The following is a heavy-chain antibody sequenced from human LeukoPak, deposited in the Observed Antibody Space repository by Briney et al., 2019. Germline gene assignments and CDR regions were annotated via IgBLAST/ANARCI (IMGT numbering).Heavy chain of an antibody. CDR1: GFTFDDYG. Sequence: PGGSLRLSCAASGFTFDDYGMSWVRQAPGKGLEWVSGINWNGGSTGYADSVKGRFTISRDNAKNSLYLQMNSLRAEDTALYYCARDGGARYCSSTSCYMGNYFDYWGQGTLVTVSS. D-gene: IGHD2-2*02. J-gene: IGHJ4*02. CDR3: ARDGGARYCSSTSCYMGNYFDY. V-gene: IGHV3-20*04. CDR2: INWNGGST.